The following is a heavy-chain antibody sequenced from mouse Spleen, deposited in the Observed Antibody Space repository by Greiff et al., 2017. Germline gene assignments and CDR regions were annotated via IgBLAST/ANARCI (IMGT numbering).Heavy chain of an antibody. CDR2: IYPRSGNT. D-gene: IGHD2-1*01. CDR1: GYTFTSYG. Sequence: QVQLQQSGAELARPGASVKLSCKASGYTFTSYGISWVKQRTGQGLEWIGEIYPRSGNTYYNEKFKGKATLTADKSSSTAYMELRSLTSEDSAVYFCARGRDGNYYFDYWGQGTTLTVSS. CDR3: ARGRDGNYYFDY. J-gene: IGHJ2*01. V-gene: IGHV1-81*01.